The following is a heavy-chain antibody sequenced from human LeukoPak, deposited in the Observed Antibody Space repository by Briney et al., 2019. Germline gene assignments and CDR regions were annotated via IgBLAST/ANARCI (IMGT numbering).Heavy chain of an antibody. V-gene: IGHV4-59*01. CDR1: GGSISSYY. CDR3: ARSSPLPAAKYDYYYYGMDV. J-gene: IGHJ6*02. Sequence: TSETLSLTCTVSGGSISSYYWSWIRQPPGKGLEWVGYIYYSGSTNYNPSLKSRVTISVDTSKNQFSLKLSSVTAADTAVYYCARSSPLPAAKYDYYYYGMDVWGQGTTVTVSS. D-gene: IGHD2-2*01. CDR2: IYYSGST.